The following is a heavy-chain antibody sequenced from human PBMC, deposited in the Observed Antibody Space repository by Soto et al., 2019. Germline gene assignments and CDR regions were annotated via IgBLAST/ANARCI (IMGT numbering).Heavy chain of an antibody. Sequence: ASVKVSCKVSGYTLTELSMHWVRQAPGKGLEWMGGFDPEDGETIYAQKFQGRVTMTEDTSTDTAYMELSSLRSEDTAVYYCATLAWNDGSGWFDPWGQGTLVTVSS. J-gene: IGHJ5*02. V-gene: IGHV1-24*01. CDR3: ATLAWNDGSGWFDP. D-gene: IGHD1-1*01. CDR2: FDPEDGET. CDR1: GYTLTELS.